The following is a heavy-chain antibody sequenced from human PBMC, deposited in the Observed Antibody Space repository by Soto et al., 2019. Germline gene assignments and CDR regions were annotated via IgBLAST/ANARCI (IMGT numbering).Heavy chain of an antibody. CDR1: GYSITSGHY. CDR3: ARVGFRGSYHYYFES. V-gene: IGHV4-38-2*01. CDR2: IYHTGNT. D-gene: IGHD1-26*01. Sequence: SETLSLTCAVSGYSITSGHYWGWIRQPPGKGLEWIGSIYHTGNTYYNPSLKRRFAISVDTSKNQFSLKLSSVTAADTAVYYCARVGFRGSYHYYFESWGQGTLVTVSS. J-gene: IGHJ4*02.